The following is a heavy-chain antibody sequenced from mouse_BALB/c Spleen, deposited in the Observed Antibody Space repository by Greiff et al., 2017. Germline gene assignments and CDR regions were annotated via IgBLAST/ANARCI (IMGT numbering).Heavy chain of an antibody. CDR1: GYAFSSSW. J-gene: IGHJ2*01. CDR2: IYPGDGDT. CDR3: ARWAYGNYVDY. D-gene: IGHD2-1*01. Sequence: QVQLQQSGPELVKPGASVKISCKASGYAFSSSWMNWVKQRPGQGLEWIGRIYPGDGDTNYNGKFKGKATLTADKSSSTAYMQLSSLTSVDSAVYFCARWAYGNYVDYWGQGTTVTVSA. V-gene: IGHV1-82*01.